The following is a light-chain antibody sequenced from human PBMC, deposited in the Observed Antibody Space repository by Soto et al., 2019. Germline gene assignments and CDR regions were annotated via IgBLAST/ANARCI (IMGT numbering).Light chain of an antibody. CDR1: QSVSSN. V-gene: IGKV3D-15*01. CDR2: GAS. J-gene: IGKJ1*01. Sequence: DIVLTQSPGTLSLSPGERATLSCRASQSVSSNLAWYQQKPGQAPRLLIYGASSRATGIRDRFSGSGSGTDFTLTISSLQSEDFAVYYCQQYNNWPPWTFGQGTKVDIK. CDR3: QQYNNWPPWT.